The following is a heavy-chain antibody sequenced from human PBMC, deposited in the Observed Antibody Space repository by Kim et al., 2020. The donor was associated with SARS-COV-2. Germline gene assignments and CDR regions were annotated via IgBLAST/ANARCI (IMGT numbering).Heavy chain of an antibody. J-gene: IGHJ5*02. D-gene: IGHD1-26*01. CDR3: ARDLGVVGATTPWFDP. CDR2: ISYDGSNK. Sequence: GGSLRLSCAASGFTFSSYAMHWVRQAPGKGLEWVAVISYDGSNKYYADSVKGRFTISRDNSKNTLYLQMNSLRAEDTAVYYCARDLGVVGATTPWFDPWG. V-gene: IGHV3-30-3*01. CDR1: GFTFSSYA.